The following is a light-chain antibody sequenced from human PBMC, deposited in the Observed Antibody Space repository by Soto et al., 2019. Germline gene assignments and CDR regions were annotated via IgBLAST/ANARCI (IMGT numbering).Light chain of an antibody. CDR1: QDIGNW. Sequence: DIHVTQSRPSMAASVGDRVTITCRGSQDIGNWMTWYQQKPGKAPKLLIYSASTLVRGVPSRFSGSGSGTEFTLTISGLQPEDSLTYYCQQAKSFPITFGQGTRLEIK. CDR3: QQAKSFPIT. J-gene: IGKJ5*01. V-gene: IGKV1-12*01. CDR2: SAS.